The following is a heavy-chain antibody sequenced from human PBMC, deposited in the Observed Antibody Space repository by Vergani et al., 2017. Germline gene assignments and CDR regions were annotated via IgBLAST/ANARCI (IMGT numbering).Heavy chain of an antibody. V-gene: IGHV1-58*02. Sequence: QMQLVQSGPEVKKPGTSVKVSCKASGFTFTSSAMQWVRQARGQRLEWIGWIVVGSGNTTYAQKFQERVTITRDMSTSTAYMELSSLRSEDTAVYYCAADHTYYDSSGYPRGNWYFDLWGRGTLVTVSS. CDR2: IVVGSGNT. J-gene: IGHJ2*01. D-gene: IGHD3-22*01. CDR1: GFTFTSSA. CDR3: AADHTYYDSSGYPRGNWYFDL.